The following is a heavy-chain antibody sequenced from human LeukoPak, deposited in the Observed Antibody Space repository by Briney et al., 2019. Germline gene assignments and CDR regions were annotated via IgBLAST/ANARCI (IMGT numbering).Heavy chain of an antibody. Sequence: ASVKVSCKASGYTFTSYAMNWVRQAPGQGLEWMGWINTNTGNPTYAQGFTGRFVFSLDTSVSTAYLQIGSLKAEDTAVYYCARVIRRITIFGVARPDAFDIWGQGTMVTVSS. D-gene: IGHD3-3*01. CDR1: GYTFTSYA. CDR2: INTNTGNP. V-gene: IGHV7-4-1*01. J-gene: IGHJ3*02. CDR3: ARVIRRITIFGVARPDAFDI.